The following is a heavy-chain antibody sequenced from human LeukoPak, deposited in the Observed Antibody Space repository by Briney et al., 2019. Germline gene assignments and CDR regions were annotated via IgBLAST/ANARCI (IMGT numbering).Heavy chain of an antibody. CDR1: GGTFSSYA. V-gene: IGHV1-69*05. D-gene: IGHD1/OR15-1a*01. CDR2: IIPIFGTA. Sequence: ASVKVSCKASGGTFSSYAISWVRQAPGQGLEWMGGIIPIFGTANYAQKFQGRVTITTDESTSTAYMELSSLRSEDTAVYYCARDGGDWNSKYYYYYYMDVWGKGTTVTVSS. J-gene: IGHJ6*03. CDR3: ARDGGDWNSKYYYYYYMDV.